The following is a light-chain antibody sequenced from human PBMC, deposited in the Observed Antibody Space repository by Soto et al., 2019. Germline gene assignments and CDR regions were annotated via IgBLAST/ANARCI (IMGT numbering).Light chain of an antibody. J-gene: IGKJ1*01. Sequence: DIQMTQSPSSLSASVGDRVTITCRASQSISSYLNWYQQKPGKAPNLLIYAASTLQSGVPSRFSGSGSGTDFTLTISSLQPEDFATYFCQQSYTQWTFGQGTKVE. V-gene: IGKV1-39*01. CDR2: AAS. CDR3: QQSYTQWT. CDR1: QSISSY.